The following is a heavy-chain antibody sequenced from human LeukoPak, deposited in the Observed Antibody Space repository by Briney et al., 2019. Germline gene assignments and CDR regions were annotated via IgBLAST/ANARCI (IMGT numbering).Heavy chain of an antibody. CDR1: GFTFSNAW. CDR2: ISYDGSNK. D-gene: IGHD3-10*01. J-gene: IGHJ3*02. Sequence: PGGSLRLSCAASGFTFSNAWMSWVRQAPGKGLEWVAVISYDGSNKYYADSVKGRFTISRDNSKNTLYLQMNSLRAEDTAVYYCAKDSALGAFDIRGQGTMVTVSS. CDR3: AKDSALGAFDI. V-gene: IGHV3-30*18.